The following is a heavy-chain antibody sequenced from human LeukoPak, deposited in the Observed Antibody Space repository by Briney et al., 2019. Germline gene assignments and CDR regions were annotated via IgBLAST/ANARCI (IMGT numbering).Heavy chain of an antibody. D-gene: IGHD3-16*01. V-gene: IGHV3-48*03. Sequence: GGSLRLSCTASGFSFSSYEMNWVRQAPGKGLEWVSYIRSSGSTTYYADSVKGRFTISRDNAKDSLYLQMNSLRAEDTAVYYCVRVGNSLNYFDCWGQGTLVTVSS. CDR3: VRVGNSLNYFDC. CDR1: GFSFSSYE. J-gene: IGHJ4*02. CDR2: IRSSGSTT.